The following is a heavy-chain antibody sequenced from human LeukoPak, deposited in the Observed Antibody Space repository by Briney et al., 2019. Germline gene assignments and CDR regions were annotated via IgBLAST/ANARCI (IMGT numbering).Heavy chain of an antibody. V-gene: IGHV4-4*07. CDR2: IYVSGRI. J-gene: IGHJ5*02. Sequence: SEILSLTCSVSGGSISNLYLSWIRQPAGKGLEWIGRIYVSGRIDYNPSLRSRVTMSVDTSKNQLSLRVRSVTAADTGVYYCARDSGTTGEVKFDPWGQGTLVTVSS. CDR1: GGSISNLY. D-gene: IGHD3-10*01. CDR3: ARDSGTTGEVKFDP.